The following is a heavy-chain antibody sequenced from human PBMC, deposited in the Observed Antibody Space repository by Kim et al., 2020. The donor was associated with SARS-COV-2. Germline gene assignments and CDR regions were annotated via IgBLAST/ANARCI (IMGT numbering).Heavy chain of an antibody. CDR3: ATAFAVRGDRRDYYYYYG. CDR2: FDPEDAET. CDR1: GYTFNDLS. Sequence: ASVKVSCKVSGYTFNDLSIHWVRQAPGRGLEWMGGFDPEDAETIYAQKFQGRVTMTEDTSTDTAYMQMSSLRAEDTALYYCATAFAVRGDRRDYYYYYG. D-gene: IGHD3-10*01. J-gene: IGHJ6*01. V-gene: IGHV1-24*01.